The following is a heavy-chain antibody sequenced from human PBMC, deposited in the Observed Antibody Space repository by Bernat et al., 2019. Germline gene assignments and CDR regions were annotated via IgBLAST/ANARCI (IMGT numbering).Heavy chain of an antibody. D-gene: IGHD1-26*01. CDR2: SRNRAKGYTT. CDR3: VCLDVGPTYNDF. CDR1: GFTFSDHY. V-gene: IGHV3-72*01. J-gene: IGHJ4*02. Sequence: EVHLVESGGGLVQPGGSLRLSCATSGFTFSDHYMDWVRHVPGRGLEWVGRSRNRAKGYTTEYAASVKGRFTTARDDSKTTVNLQMNLLKTEDTAVYYCVCLDVGPTYNDFWGQGTLVTVAS.